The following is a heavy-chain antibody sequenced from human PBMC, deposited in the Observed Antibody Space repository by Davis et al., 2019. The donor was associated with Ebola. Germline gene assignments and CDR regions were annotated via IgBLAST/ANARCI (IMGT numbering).Heavy chain of an antibody. J-gene: IGHJ3*02. CDR2: IDTDGSTT. CDR3: IKGRGSYQSAFHI. D-gene: IGHD1-26*01. CDR1: EFTFRSYW. V-gene: IGHV3-74*01. Sequence: GESLKISCVASEFTFRSYWFHWVRQAPGKGLEWVSRIDTDGSTTNYADSVRGRFTISRDNAKNTLFLQMNSLRVEDTALYYCIKGRGSYQSAFHIWGQGTMVTVSS.